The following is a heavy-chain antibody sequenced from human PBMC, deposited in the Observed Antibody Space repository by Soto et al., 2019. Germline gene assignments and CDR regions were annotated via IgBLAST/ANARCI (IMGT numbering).Heavy chain of an antibody. CDR3: ARLPIPYYYASGSDYKAPHNWFNP. D-gene: IGHD3-10*01. J-gene: IGHJ5*02. CDR2: IYYSGST. Sequence: SVTMPLTCTVSGGSISSYYWSWIRQPTGKGLEWIGYIYYSGSTNYNPSLKSRGTISVDTSKNQFSLKLSSVAASDITVYYFARLPIPYYYASGSDYKAPHNWFNPVGQGLPVTVSS. V-gene: IGHV4-59*08. CDR1: GGSISSYY.